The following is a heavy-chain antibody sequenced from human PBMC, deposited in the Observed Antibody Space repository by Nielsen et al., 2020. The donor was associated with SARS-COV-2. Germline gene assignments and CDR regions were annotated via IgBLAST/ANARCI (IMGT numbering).Heavy chain of an antibody. CDR1: GGSISSGGYY. CDR3: AALGYCSNGLCYGDFDY. V-gene: IGHV4-61*08. D-gene: IGHD2-8*01. Sequence: SETLSLTCTVSGGSISSGGYYWSWIRQPPGKGLEWIGYIYYSGSTNYNPSLKSRVTISVDTSKNQFSLKLSSVTAADTAVYYCAALGYCSNGLCYGDFDYWGQGILVTVSS. J-gene: IGHJ4*02. CDR2: IYYSGST.